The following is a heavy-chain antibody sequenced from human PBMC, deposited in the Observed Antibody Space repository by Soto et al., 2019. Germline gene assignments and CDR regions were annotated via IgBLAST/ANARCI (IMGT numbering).Heavy chain of an antibody. J-gene: IGHJ4*02. CDR1: GFTFSSYG. CDR2: IWYDGSNK. V-gene: IGHV3-33*01. Sequence: QVQLVESGGGVVQRGRSLRLSCAASGFTFSSYGMHWVRQAPGKGLEWVAVIWYDGSNKYYADSVKGRFTTSRDNSKNTLYLQMNSLRAEDTAVYYCAREAPGSPPDYWGQGTLVTVSS. CDR3: AREAPGSPPDY. D-gene: IGHD3-10*01.